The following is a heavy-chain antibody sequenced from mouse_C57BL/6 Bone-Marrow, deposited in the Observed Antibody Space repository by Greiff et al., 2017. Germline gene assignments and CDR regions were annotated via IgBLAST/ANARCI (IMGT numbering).Heavy chain of an antibody. CDR2: IWSGGST. CDR3: ARGRDYDGSSDKYARDN. D-gene: IGHD1-1*01. V-gene: IGHV2-2*01. J-gene: IGHJ4*01. Sequence: QVQLQQSGPALVHPSQSLSITCPVSGFSLTSSGVLWFRQSPGKGLEWLGVIWSGGSTDSTAAFISRLRISKDNSKSQVFFKMNRRQADDTAIDYWARGRDYDGSSDKYARDNWGQGTSVTVSA. CDR1: GFSLTSSG.